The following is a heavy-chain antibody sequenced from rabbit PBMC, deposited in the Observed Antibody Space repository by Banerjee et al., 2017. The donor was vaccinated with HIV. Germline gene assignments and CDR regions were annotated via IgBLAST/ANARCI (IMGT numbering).Heavy chain of an antibody. D-gene: IGHD4-1*01. V-gene: IGHV1S45*01. CDR3: ARDLAGVIGWNFNL. CDR2: INTDIDSSGST. CDR1: GFTFSRYW. J-gene: IGHJ4*01. Sequence: SGGGLVKPGASLTLTCTASGFTFSRYWICWVRQAPGKGLEWIACINTDIDSSGSTYYASWAKGRFTISKTSSTTVTLQMTSLTVADTATYFCARDLAGVIGWNFNLWGPGTLGHRL.